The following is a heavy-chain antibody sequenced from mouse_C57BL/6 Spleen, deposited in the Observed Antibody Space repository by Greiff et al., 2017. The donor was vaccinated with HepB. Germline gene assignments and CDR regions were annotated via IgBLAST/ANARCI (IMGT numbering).Heavy chain of an antibody. V-gene: IGHV1-50*01. D-gene: IGHD3-3*01. Sequence: QVQLQQPGAELVKPGASVKLSCKASGYTFTSYWMQWVKQRPGQGLEWIGEIDPSDSYTNYNHKFKGKATLTVDTSSSTAYMQISSLTSDDSAVYYCARGGPPYAMDYWGQGTSVTVSS. CDR2: IDPSDSYT. CDR3: ARGGPPYAMDY. CDR1: GYTFTSYW. J-gene: IGHJ4*01.